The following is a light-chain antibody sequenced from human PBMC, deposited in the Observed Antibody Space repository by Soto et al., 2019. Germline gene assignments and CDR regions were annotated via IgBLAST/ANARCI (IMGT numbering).Light chain of an antibody. CDR3: QHYNSYSEA. Sequence: DIQMTHSPSTLAGSVGDRVTITCPASQTISSCLARYQQKPGKAPKLLLYKASTLKSGVPSRFSGSGSGTEFTLNISSLQPDDFATYYCQHYNSYSEAFGQGTKV. V-gene: IGKV1-5*03. CDR2: KAS. CDR1: QTISSC. J-gene: IGKJ1*01.